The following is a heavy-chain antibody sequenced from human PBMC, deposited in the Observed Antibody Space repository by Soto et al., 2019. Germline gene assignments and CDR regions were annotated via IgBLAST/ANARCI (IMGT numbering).Heavy chain of an antibody. D-gene: IGHD2-15*01. V-gene: IGHV1-18*01. CDR2: ISAYNGNT. CDR1: GYTFTSYG. CDR3: AREVRQASYSGDYFDY. Sequence: QVQLVQSGAEVKKPGASVKVSCKASGYTFTSYGISWVRQAPGQGLEWMGWISAYNGNTNYAQKLQGRVTMTTDPSTSKAYMELRSLRADGTAVYYCAREVRQASYSGDYFDYWGQGTLVTVSS. J-gene: IGHJ4*02.